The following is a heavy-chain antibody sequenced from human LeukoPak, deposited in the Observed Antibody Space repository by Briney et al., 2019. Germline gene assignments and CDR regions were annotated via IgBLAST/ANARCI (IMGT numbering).Heavy chain of an antibody. V-gene: IGHV3-74*03. CDR2: IKGDGSST. CDR3: GRDIWGGFDI. Sequence: PGGSLRLSCAASGLTFSGYWMHWVRQAPGKGLVWVARIKGDGSSTAYADSVKGRFTISRDNAKNTLYLQMNSLRAEDTAVYYCGRDIWGGFDIRGQGTMVTVSS. J-gene: IGHJ3*02. D-gene: IGHD3-3*01. CDR1: GLTFSGYW.